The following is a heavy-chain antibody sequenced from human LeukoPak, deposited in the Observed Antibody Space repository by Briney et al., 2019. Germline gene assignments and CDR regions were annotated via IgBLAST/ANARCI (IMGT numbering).Heavy chain of an antibody. CDR3: ARDRGVSYFDY. CDR2: IWFDGSNK. CDR1: GFNFRSYA. Sequence: GGSLRLSCAASGFNFRSYAMSWVRQAPGKGLEWVAVIWFDGSNKYYADSVKGRFTISKDNSKNTLYLQMNSLRAEDTAVYYCARDRGVSYFDYWGQGTLVTVSS. V-gene: IGHV3-33*08. D-gene: IGHD5/OR15-5a*01. J-gene: IGHJ4*02.